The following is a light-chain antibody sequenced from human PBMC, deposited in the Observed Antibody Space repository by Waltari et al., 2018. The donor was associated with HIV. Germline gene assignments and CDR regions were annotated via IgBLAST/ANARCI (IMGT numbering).Light chain of an antibody. CDR1: QSISRW. J-gene: IGKJ1*01. CDR3: QQYDSYLWT. Sequence: DIQMTQSPSTLSASVGDRVTITCRASQSISRWVAWYQQKPGKAPKLLIYMASSLESGVPSRFSGSGSGTEFTITISSLQPDDFATYYCQQYDSYLWTFGQGTKVGIK. CDR2: MAS. V-gene: IGKV1-5*03.